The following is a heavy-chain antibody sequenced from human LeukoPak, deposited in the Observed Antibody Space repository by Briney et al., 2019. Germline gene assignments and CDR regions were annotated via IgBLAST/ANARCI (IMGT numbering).Heavy chain of an antibody. J-gene: IGHJ6*02. CDR1: GYRFPSYY. Sequence: ASVKVSCKASGYRFPSYYIHWVRQAPGQGLEWMGWINPNTGFTQFAQKFQGRVTLTSDTSINTVYMEVSRLTSDDTAIYYCAREMPTVIRPGLDVWGPGTTVIVS. CDR2: INPNTGFT. V-gene: IGHV1-2*02. CDR3: AREMPTVIRPGLDV. D-gene: IGHD4-17*01.